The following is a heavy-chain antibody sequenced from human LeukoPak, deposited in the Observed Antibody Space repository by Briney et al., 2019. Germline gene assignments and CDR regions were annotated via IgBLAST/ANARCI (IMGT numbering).Heavy chain of an antibody. D-gene: IGHD3-10*01. V-gene: IGHV4-34*01. CDR1: GGSFSGYY. Sequence: PSETLSLTCAVYGGSFSGYYWSWIRQPPGKGLEWIGEINHSGSTNYNPSLKSRVTISVDTSKNQFSLELSSVTAADTAVYYCARRTMVRGPLWYFDLWGRGTLVTVSS. CDR3: ARRTMVRGPLWYFDL. CDR2: INHSGST. J-gene: IGHJ2*01.